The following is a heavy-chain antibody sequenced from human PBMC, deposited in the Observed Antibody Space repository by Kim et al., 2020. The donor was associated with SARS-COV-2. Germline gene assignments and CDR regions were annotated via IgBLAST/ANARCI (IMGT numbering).Heavy chain of an antibody. CDR3: AKAITMVRGVIIRAYYYYGMDV. V-gene: IGHV3-23*01. D-gene: IGHD3-10*01. Sequence: GGSLRLSCAASGFTFSSYAMSWVRQAPGKGLEWVSAISGSGGSTYYADSVKGRFTISRDNSKNTLYLQMNSLRAEDTAVYYCAKAITMVRGVIIRAYYYYGMDVWGQETTVTVSS. CDR2: ISGSGGST. J-gene: IGHJ6*02. CDR1: GFTFSSYA.